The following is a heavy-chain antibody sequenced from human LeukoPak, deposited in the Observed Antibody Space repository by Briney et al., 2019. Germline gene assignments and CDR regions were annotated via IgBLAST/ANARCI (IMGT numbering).Heavy chain of an antibody. CDR3: LVTTRSRGFDY. V-gene: IGHV3-7*01. Sequence: GGSLRLSCAASGFTLSSYWMSWVRQAPGKGLEWVANIRQDGSVQNYVDSVKGRFTISRDNPKNSVYLQMSSLRAEDTAVYYCLVTTRSRGFDYWGQGTLDTVSS. D-gene: IGHD1/OR15-1a*01. J-gene: IGHJ4*02. CDR1: GFTLSSYW. CDR2: IRQDGSVQ.